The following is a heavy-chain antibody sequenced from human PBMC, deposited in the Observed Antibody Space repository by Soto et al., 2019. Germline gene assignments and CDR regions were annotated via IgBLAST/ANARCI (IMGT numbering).Heavy chain of an antibody. Sequence: TLSLTCAISGDSVSSNSAAWNWIRQSPPRGLEWLGRTYYRSKWYNDYAVSVKSRITINPDTSKNQFSLQLNSVTPEDTAVYCCARGGPGGYGVGMDVWGQGTTVTVSS. J-gene: IGHJ6*02. V-gene: IGHV6-1*01. CDR3: ARGGPGGYGVGMDV. CDR2: TYYRSKWYN. D-gene: IGHD5-12*01. CDR1: GDSVSSNSAA.